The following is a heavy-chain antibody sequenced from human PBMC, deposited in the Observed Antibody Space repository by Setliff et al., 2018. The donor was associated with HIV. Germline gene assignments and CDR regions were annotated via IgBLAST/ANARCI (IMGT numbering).Heavy chain of an antibody. V-gene: IGHV4-59*11. CDR3: AKGAGFYGDYTFDY. D-gene: IGHD4-17*01. CDR2: IYSTGST. J-gene: IGHJ4*02. CDR1: GASISSHY. Sequence: NPWETLSLTCTVSGASISSHYWSWIRQSPGRELEWIGYIYSTGSTNYNPSLQSRVSISMDASKNKFSLKVTSVTSADTAVYYCAKGAGFYGDYTFDYWGQGHLVTVSS.